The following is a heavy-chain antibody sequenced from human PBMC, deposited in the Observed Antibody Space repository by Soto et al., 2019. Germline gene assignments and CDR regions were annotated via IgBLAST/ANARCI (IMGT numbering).Heavy chain of an antibody. V-gene: IGHV1-69*08. CDR2: IIPLLYIA. CDR3: VRDSPIGSTYRGYDGIDY. J-gene: IGHJ4*02. Sequence: QVQLVQSGAEVKKPGSSVKVSCKASGGTFSNDIITWVRQDPGQGLEWMGRIIPLLYIANSAQKFQGRVTITAHKSTSTAYMELNSLRSEDTAVYYCVRDSPIGSTYRGYDGIDYWGQGTLVTVSS. D-gene: IGHD5-12*01. CDR1: GGTFSNDI.